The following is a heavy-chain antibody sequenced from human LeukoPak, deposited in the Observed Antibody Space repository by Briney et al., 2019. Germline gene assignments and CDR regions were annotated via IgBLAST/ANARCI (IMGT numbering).Heavy chain of an antibody. Sequence: SETLSLTCTVSGGSINSSSFFWGWIRQPPGKGLEWIGSIFYSGGTYYNPSLKSRVTISVDTSKNQFSLQLNSVTPEDTAVYYCARSQQTYSSSWYAYYYMDVRGKGTPVTAAS. D-gene: IGHD6-13*01. CDR1: GGSINSSSFF. CDR2: IFYSGGT. V-gene: IGHV4-39*01. CDR3: ARSQQTYSSSWYAYYYMDV. J-gene: IGHJ6*03.